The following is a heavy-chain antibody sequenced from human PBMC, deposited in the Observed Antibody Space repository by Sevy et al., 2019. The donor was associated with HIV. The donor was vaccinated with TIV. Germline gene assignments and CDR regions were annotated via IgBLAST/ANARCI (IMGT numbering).Heavy chain of an antibody. CDR1: GDSIRSTDW. Sequence: SETLSLTCAVSGDSIRSTDWWSWVRQPPGRGLEWIGEIYQRTGTTNYNASLKNRVTISVDRSKNQFSLKLTSVTAADTAVYYCARDCSSTTCLWGLDVWGQGTTVTVSS. J-gene: IGHJ6*02. D-gene: IGHD2-2*01. V-gene: IGHV4-4*02. CDR3: ARDCSSTTCLWGLDV. CDR2: IYQRTGTT.